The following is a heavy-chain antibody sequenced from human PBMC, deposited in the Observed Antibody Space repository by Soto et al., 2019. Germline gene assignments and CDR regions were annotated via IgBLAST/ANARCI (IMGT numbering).Heavy chain of an antibody. J-gene: IGHJ5*02. CDR1: VGSIRSCDYY. D-gene: IGHD6-13*01. Sequence: TSTASVGSIRSCDYYWRCIRQPPGQGLEWIGYIYYSGSTYYNPSLNIRVTISVDTSKNQFSLKLSSVTAADTAVYYCASQERAARDGFDPWGQGTLVTVSS. CDR2: IYYSGST. CDR3: ASQERAARDGFDP. V-gene: IGHV4-30-4*01.